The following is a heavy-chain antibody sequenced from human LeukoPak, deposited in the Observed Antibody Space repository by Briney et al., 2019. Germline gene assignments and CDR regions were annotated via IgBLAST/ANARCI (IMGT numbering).Heavy chain of an antibody. CDR3: ARDRMRYYGMDV. J-gene: IGHJ6*02. CDR2: IYSGGST. V-gene: IGHV3-53*01. CDR1: GFTVSSNY. Sequence: PGGSLRLSCAASGFTVSSNYMSWVRQAPGKGLEWVSVIYSGGSTFYADSVKGRLTISRDNSKNTLYLEMNSLRAEDTAVYYCARDRMRYYGMDVWGQGTKVTVSS.